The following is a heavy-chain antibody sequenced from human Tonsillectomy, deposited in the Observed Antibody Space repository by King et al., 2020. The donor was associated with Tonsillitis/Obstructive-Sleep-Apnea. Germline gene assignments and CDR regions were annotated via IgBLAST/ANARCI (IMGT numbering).Heavy chain of an antibody. CDR2: IDPSDSYT. V-gene: IGHV5-10-1*03. CDR3: ARRNAAMATTQDYYYYYGMDV. D-gene: IGHD5-24*01. CDR1: GYSFTSYW. Sequence: VQLVESGAEVKKPGESLRISCKGSGYSFTSYWISWVRQMPGKGLEWMGRIDPSDSYTNYSPSFQGHVTISADKSISTAYLQWSSLKASDTAMYYCARRNAAMATTQDYYYYYGMDVWGQGTTVTVSS. J-gene: IGHJ6*02.